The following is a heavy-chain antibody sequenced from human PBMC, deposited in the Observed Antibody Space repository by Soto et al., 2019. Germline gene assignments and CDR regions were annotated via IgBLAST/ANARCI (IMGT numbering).Heavy chain of an antibody. V-gene: IGHV5-10-1*01. J-gene: IGHJ6*02. D-gene: IGHD1-1*01. CDR2: IDPSDSYT. CDR1: GYSFSSYW. CDR3: ARIAVRNYYYYNMDV. Sequence: LGESLKISCKGSGYSFSSYWISWVRQMPGKGLEWMGRIDPSDSYTNYSPSFQGHVTISADKSISTAYLQWSSLKASDTAMYYCARIAVRNYYYYNMDVWGQGTTVTVSS.